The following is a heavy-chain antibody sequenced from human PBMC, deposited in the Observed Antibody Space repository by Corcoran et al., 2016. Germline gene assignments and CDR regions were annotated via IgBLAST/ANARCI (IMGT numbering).Heavy chain of an antibody. J-gene: IGHJ4*02. CDR2: IYHSGSS. V-gene: IGHV4-38-2*02. Sequence: QVQLQKSGPGLVKPSETLSLTCTVSGYSISSGYYWGWIRQPPGKGLVWIGSIYHSGSSYYNPSLMSRVTISVDTSKNQLTLKPSSVTAADTAVYYWARGPYCSSTSCRLDYWGQGTLVTVSS. CDR1: GYSISSGYY. D-gene: IGHD2-2*01. CDR3: ARGPYCSSTSCRLDY.